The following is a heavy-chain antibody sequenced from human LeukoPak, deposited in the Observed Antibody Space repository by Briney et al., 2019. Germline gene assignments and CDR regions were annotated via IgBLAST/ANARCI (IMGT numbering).Heavy chain of an antibody. CDR2: IIPIFGTP. D-gene: IGHD3-10*01. Sequence: ASVKVSCKASGGTFSSYGISWVRQAPGQGLEWMGGIIPIFGTPNYAQKFQGGVTITADESTSTAYMELSSLRSEDTAVYYCARGSGTITMVRGVFYGMDVWGQGTTVTVSS. V-gene: IGHV1-69*13. J-gene: IGHJ6*02. CDR1: GGTFSSYG. CDR3: ARGSGTITMVRGVFYGMDV.